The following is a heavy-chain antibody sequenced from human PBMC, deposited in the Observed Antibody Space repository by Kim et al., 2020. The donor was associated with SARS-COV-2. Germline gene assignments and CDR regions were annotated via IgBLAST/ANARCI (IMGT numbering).Heavy chain of an antibody. CDR3: ARYYSSSWNDAFDI. D-gene: IGHD6-13*01. Sequence: NPALKSRVTISVDTSQNQFSLKLSSVTAADTAVYYCARYYSSSWNDAFDIWGQGTMVTVSS. V-gene: IGHV4-59*01. J-gene: IGHJ3*02.